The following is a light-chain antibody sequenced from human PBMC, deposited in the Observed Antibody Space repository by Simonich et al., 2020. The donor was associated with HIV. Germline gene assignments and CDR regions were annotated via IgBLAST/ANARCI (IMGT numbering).Light chain of an antibody. V-gene: IGKV4-1*01. CDR2: WAS. CDR3: QQYYSTPLT. CDR1: QSILFNSNNKNY. Sequence: DIVMTQSTDSLAVSLGERATINCKSSQSILFNSNNKNYLAWFQPKPGPPPNLRIYWASPRESGVPDRFSGSGSGTDFTLTISSLQAEDVAVYYCQQYYSTPLTFGPGTKVKI. J-gene: IGKJ3*01.